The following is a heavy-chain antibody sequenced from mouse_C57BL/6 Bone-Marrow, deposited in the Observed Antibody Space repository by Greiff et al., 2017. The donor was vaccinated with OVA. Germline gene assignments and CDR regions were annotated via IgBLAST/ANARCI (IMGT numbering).Heavy chain of an antibody. CDR3: ARPDYGNPYAMDY. CDR2: ISNGGGST. D-gene: IGHD2-1*01. Sequence: EVQRVESGGGLVQPGGSLKLSCAASGFTFSDYYMYWVRQTPEKRLEWVAYISNGGGSTYYPDTVKGRFTISRDNAKNTLYLQMSRLKSEDTAMYYCARPDYGNPYAMDYWGQGTSVTVSS. V-gene: IGHV5-12*01. CDR1: GFTFSDYY. J-gene: IGHJ4*01.